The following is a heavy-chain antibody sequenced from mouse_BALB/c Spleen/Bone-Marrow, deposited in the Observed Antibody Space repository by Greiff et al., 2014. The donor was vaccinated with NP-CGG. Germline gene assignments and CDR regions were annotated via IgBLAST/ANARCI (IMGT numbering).Heavy chain of an antibody. Sequence: VQLKESGPELVKPGASVKISCKASGYSFTGYYMHWVKQSHVKSLEWIGRINPYNGATSYNQNFKVEASLTVDKSSSTAYMELHSLTSEDSAVYYCAKNYRYDGALDYWGQGTSVTVSS. V-gene: IGHV1-31*01. D-gene: IGHD2-14*01. CDR1: GYSFTGYY. CDR2: INPYNGAT. J-gene: IGHJ4*01. CDR3: AKNYRYDGALDY.